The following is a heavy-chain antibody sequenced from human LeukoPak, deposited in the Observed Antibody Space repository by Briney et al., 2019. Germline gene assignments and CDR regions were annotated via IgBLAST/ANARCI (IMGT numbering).Heavy chain of an antibody. V-gene: IGHV3-43D*03. J-gene: IGHJ4*02. Sequence: PGGSLRLSCAASGFTFADYAMHWVRQAPGKGLEWDSPISWDGGSTYYADSVKGRFTISRDNSKNSLYLQMNSLRAEDTALYYCAKSPAGREYYFDYWGQGTLVTVSS. CDR2: ISWDGGST. CDR1: GFTFADYA. CDR3: AKSPAGREYYFDY. D-gene: IGHD3-10*01.